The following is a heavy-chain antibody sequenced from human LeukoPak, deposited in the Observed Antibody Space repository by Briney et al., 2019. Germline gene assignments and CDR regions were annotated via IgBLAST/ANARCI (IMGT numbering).Heavy chain of an antibody. Sequence: ASVKVSCKVSGYTLTELSMHWVRQAPGKGLEWMGGFDPEDGETIYAQRFQGRVTVTEDTSTDTAYMELSSLRSEDTAVYYCATVLLLGYCSGGSCSGTHAFDIWGQGTMVTVSS. V-gene: IGHV1-24*01. CDR3: ATVLLLGYCSGGSCSGTHAFDI. CDR1: GYTLTELS. D-gene: IGHD2-15*01. CDR2: FDPEDGET. J-gene: IGHJ3*02.